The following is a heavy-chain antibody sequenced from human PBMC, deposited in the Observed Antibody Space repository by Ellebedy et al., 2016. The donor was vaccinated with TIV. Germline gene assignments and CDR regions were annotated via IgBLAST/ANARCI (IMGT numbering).Heavy chain of an antibody. CDR1: GGSISNSDYY. CDR3: ARERQSYDF. J-gene: IGHJ4*02. V-gene: IGHV4-39*07. Sequence: MPSETLSLTCTVSGGSISNSDYYWNWIRQPPGKGLEWIGSIYYSGSAYYNPSLKSRVTVSVDTSKNQFSLRLTSVTAADTAVYYCARERQSYDFWGQGTLVTVSS. CDR2: IYYSGSA.